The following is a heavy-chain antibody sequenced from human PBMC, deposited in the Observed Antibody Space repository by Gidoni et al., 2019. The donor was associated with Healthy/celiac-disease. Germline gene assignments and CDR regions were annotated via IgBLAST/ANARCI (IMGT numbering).Heavy chain of an antibody. CDR3: AKGHEDTAMVLNPNFDY. CDR1: GFTFSSYA. J-gene: IGHJ4*02. D-gene: IGHD5-18*01. Sequence: EVQLLESGGGLVQPGGSLRLSCAASGFTFSSYAMSWVRQAPGKGLEWVSAISGSGGSTYYADSVKGRFTISRDNSKNTLYLQMNSLRAEDTAVYYCAKGHEDTAMVLNPNFDYWGQGTLVTVSS. CDR2: ISGSGGST. V-gene: IGHV3-23*01.